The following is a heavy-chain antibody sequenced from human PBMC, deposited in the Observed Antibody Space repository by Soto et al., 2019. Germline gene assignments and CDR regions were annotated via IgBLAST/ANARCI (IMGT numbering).Heavy chain of an antibody. CDR2: ISTIGAYT. V-gene: IGHV3-23*01. CDR3: AKDPYASPGATGPYGMDV. Sequence: EVQLLESGGGLVQPGGSLRLSCAASGFTFSSYAMSWVRQAPGKGLEWVSAISTIGAYTYYADSVKGRFTISRDNSKKTLYLQLNSPRAEDTAVYYCAKDPYASPGATGPYGMDVWGQGTTVTVSS. D-gene: IGHD2-2*01. CDR1: GFTFSSYA. J-gene: IGHJ6*02.